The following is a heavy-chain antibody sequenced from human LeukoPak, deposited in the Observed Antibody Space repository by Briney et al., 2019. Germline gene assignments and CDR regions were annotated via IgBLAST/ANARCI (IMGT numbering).Heavy chain of an antibody. CDR1: GFTFDDYA. J-gene: IGHJ6*02. CDR2: ISWNSGSI. V-gene: IGHV3-9*01. D-gene: IGHD1-14*01. Sequence: PGGSLRLSCAASGFTFDDYAMHWVRQAPGKGLEWVSGISWNSGSIGYADSVKGRFTISRDNAKNSLYLQMNSLRAEDTALYYCAKDMETGTTDYGMDVWGQGTTVTVSS. CDR3: AKDMETGTTDYGMDV.